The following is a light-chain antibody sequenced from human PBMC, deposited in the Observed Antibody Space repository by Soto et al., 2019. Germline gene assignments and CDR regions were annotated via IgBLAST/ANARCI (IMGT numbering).Light chain of an antibody. CDR2: DVS. CDR3: SSYTSSSTLVV. CDR1: SSDLGGYSY. Sequence: QSVLTQPASVSGSPGQSITISCTGSSSDLGGYSYVSWYQQHPGKAPKLMIYDVSNRPSGVSNRFSGSKSGNTASLTISGLQAEDEADYYCSSYTSSSTLVVFGTGTKSPS. J-gene: IGLJ1*01. V-gene: IGLV2-14*03.